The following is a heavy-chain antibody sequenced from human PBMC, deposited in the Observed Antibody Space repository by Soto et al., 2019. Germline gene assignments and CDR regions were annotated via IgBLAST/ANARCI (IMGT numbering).Heavy chain of an antibody. Sequence: EVQLLESGGGLVQPGGSLRLSCAASGFTFSTDAMTWVRQAPGKGLEWVSALSGNSGTTYSADSVKGRFTISRDNSRNTLYLQMSSLRAEDTALYFCAKGSKFTIFSPNDYWGQGTLVTVSS. CDR3: AKGSKFTIFSPNDY. V-gene: IGHV3-23*01. CDR1: GFTFSTDA. J-gene: IGHJ4*02. D-gene: IGHD3-3*01. CDR2: LSGNSGTT.